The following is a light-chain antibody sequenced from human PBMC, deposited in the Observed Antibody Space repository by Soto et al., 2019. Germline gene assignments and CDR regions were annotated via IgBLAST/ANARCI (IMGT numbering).Light chain of an antibody. V-gene: IGLV2-23*01. CDR3: CSYAGSTTWV. CDR2: EGS. J-gene: IGLJ3*02. Sequence: QSALTQPASVSGSPGQSITISCTGTSSDVGGQKLVSWYQQHPGKAPKVLLYEGSERPSGVSDRFSGSKSGNTASLTISGLQAEDEADYYCCSYAGSTTWVFGGGTKLTAL. CDR1: SSDVGGQKL.